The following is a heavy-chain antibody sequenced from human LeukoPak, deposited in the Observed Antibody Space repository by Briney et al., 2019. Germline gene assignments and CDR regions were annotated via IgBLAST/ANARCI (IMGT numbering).Heavy chain of an antibody. Sequence: SLRLSCAASGFTFCIYVMHWVRQAPGEGLERVAFIWYDGSNTYYAESVKGRFTISRDNFKNTLYLQMNSLRAEDTALYYCASGGIYYGAAFDFWGQGTLVTVSS. V-gene: IGHV3-33*01. CDR2: IWYDGSNT. D-gene: IGHD1-26*01. CDR1: GFTFCIYV. CDR3: ASGGIYYGAAFDF. J-gene: IGHJ4*02.